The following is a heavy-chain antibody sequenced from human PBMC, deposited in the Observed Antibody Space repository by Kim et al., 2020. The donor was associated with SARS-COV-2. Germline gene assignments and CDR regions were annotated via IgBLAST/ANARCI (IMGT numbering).Heavy chain of an antibody. V-gene: IGHV3-30*18. Sequence: GGSLRLSCAASGFTFSSYGMHWVRQAPGKGLEWVAVISYDGSNKYYADSVKGRFTISRDNSKNTLYLQMNSLRAEDTAVYYCAKGNGSGLDYWGQGTLVTVSS. D-gene: IGHD3-10*01. CDR2: ISYDGSNK. CDR3: AKGNGSGLDY. CDR1: GFTFSSYG. J-gene: IGHJ4*02.